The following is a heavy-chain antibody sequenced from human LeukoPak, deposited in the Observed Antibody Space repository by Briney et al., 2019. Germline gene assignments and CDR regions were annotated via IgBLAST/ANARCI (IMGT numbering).Heavy chain of an antibody. CDR3: ARYRGYSYQEAYDY. Sequence: SVKVSCKASGYTFTSYGISWVRQAPGQGLEWMGRIIPIFGTANYAQKFQGRVTITTDESTSTAYMELSSLRSEDTAVYYCARYRGYSYQEAYDYWGQGTLVTVSS. CDR2: IIPIFGTA. J-gene: IGHJ4*02. D-gene: IGHD5-18*01. CDR1: GYTFTSYG. V-gene: IGHV1-69*05.